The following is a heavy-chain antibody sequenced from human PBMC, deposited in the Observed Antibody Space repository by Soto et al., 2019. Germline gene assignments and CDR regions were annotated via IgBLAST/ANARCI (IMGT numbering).Heavy chain of an antibody. V-gene: IGHV4-34*01. Sequence: SETLSLTCAVYGGSFSGYYWSWIRQPPGKGLEWIGEINHSGSTNYNPSLKSRVTISVDTSKNQFSLKLSSVTAADTAVYYCARGSRYYHSRGWYPTKPSGMDVWGQGTTVTVSS. CDR3: ARGSRYYHSRGWYPTKPSGMDV. CDR2: INHSGST. J-gene: IGHJ6*02. CDR1: GGSFSGYY. D-gene: IGHD6-19*01.